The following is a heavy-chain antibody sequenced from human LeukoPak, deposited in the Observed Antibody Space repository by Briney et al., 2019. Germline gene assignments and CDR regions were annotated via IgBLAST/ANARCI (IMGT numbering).Heavy chain of an antibody. J-gene: IGHJ4*02. Sequence: SETLSLTCTVSGXSISSYYWSWIRQPPGKGLEWIGYIYCSGSTNYNPSLKSRVTISVDTSKNQFSLKLSSVTAADTAVYYCARAYYYDSSGYRGFDYWGQGTLVTVSS. CDR3: ARAYYYDSSGYRGFDY. CDR1: GXSISSYY. CDR2: IYCSGST. V-gene: IGHV4-59*01. D-gene: IGHD3-22*01.